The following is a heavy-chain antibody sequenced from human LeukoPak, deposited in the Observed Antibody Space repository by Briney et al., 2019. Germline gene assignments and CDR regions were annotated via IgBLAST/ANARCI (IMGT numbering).Heavy chain of an antibody. Sequence: GESLRLSCAASGFTFSNYWMSWVRQAPGKGLEWVANIKQDGSETYYVDSVKGRFTISRDNAKNSLFLQMNSLTAEDTAVYYCARKGGTRGPLNYWGQGILVTVSS. CDR1: GFTFSNYW. J-gene: IGHJ4*02. D-gene: IGHD2-8*01. CDR3: ARKGGTRGPLNY. CDR2: IKQDGSET. V-gene: IGHV3-7*01.